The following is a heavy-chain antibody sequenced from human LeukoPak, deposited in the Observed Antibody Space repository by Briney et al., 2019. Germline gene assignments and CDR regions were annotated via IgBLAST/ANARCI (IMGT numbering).Heavy chain of an antibody. D-gene: IGHD3-10*01. CDR3: AKDRYYGSGSYTY. CDR2: ISGSGGST. CDR1: GFTFSDYY. V-gene: IGHV3-23*01. J-gene: IGHJ4*02. Sequence: GGSLRLSCAASGFTFSDYYMSWVRQAPGKGLEWVSAISGSGGSTYYADSVKGRFTISRDNSKNTLYLQMNSLRAEDTAVYYCAKDRYYGSGSYTYWGQGTLVTVSS.